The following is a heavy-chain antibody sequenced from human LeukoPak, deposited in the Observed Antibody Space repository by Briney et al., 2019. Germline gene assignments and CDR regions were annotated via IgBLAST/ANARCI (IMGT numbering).Heavy chain of an antibody. Sequence: SETLSLSCTVSGGFSSDYKWNWIRQPPGKGLEWIGYIYSSGATNYNPSLKSRVTLSIDTSKNQFSLTLSSVIAADTAVYYCAREWSAFDIWGQGTMVTVSS. CDR2: IYSSGAT. V-gene: IGHV4-4*08. CDR1: GGFSSDYK. CDR3: AREWSAFDI. J-gene: IGHJ3*02. D-gene: IGHD2-8*01.